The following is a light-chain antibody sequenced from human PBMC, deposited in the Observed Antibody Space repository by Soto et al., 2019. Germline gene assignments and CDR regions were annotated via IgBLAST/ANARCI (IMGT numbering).Light chain of an antibody. J-gene: IGKJ4*01. CDR1: QSISSY. Sequence: DIQMTQSPSSLSASVGDRVTITCRASQSISSYLNWYQQKPGKAPKLLIYAASSLQSGVPSRFSGSGSGTDFTLTISSLQPEEFATYDCQQSYSTSLTFDGGTKVEIK. V-gene: IGKV1-39*01. CDR2: AAS. CDR3: QQSYSTSLT.